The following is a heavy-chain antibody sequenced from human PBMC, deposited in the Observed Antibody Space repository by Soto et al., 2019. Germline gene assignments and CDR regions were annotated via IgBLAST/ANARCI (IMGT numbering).Heavy chain of an antibody. J-gene: IGHJ4*02. V-gene: IGHV4-4*02. CDR1: GGSISSSYW. CDR3: VRIVPTGRSFDF. D-gene: IGHD3-16*02. CDR2: IYHGGTT. Sequence: SETLSLTCAVSGGSISSSYWWNWVRRTPRGGLEWIGKIYHGGTTNYNPSLKNRVTISVDKSKNQFSLRLTSVTAADTAVYYCVRIVPTGRSFDFWGQGILVTVSS.